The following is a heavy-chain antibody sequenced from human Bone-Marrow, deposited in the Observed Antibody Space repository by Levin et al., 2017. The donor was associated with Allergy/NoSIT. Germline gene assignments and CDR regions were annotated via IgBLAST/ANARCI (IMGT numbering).Heavy chain of an antibody. V-gene: IGHV5-51*01. CDR2: IYPGDSDT. Sequence: KVSCKGSGYSFTSYWIGWVRQMPGKGLEWVGIIYPGDSDTRYSPSFQGQVTISADKSISTAYLQWSSLKASDTAIYYGARRYDSSGYSSFDYWGQGILVTVSS. D-gene: IGHD3-22*01. CDR1: GYSFTSYW. J-gene: IGHJ4*02. CDR3: ARRYDSSGYSSFDY.